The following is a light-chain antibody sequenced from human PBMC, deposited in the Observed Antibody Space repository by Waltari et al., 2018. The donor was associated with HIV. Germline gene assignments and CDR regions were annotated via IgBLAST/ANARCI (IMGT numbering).Light chain of an antibody. V-gene: IGLV2-23*02. CDR3: CAYAGSTTYVI. Sequence: QSALTHPASVSGSHGQAITTPRPGISTDVWGYHLSYWYQQHPGKAPKLMIYEVSKRPSGVSNRFSGSKSGNTASLTISGLQAEDEADYYCCAYAGSTTYVIFGGGTKLTVL. CDR1: STDVWGYHL. J-gene: IGLJ2*01. CDR2: EVS.